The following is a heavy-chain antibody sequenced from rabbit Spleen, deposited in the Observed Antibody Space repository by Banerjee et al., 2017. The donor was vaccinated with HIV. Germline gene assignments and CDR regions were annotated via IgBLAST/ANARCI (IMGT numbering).Heavy chain of an antibody. CDR3: ARDLVGVIGWNFYL. CDR1: GFSFNYNDY. J-gene: IGHJ3*01. V-gene: IGHV1S45*01. D-gene: IGHD1-1*01. CDR2: IGAGVTYTT. Sequence: QEQLVESGGGLVKPGASLTLTCTASGFSFNYNDYMCWIRQPPGKGPEWIACIGAGVTYTTYCATRAEGRFTISKTSSTTVTLRMTSLTAADRAAYFCARDLVGVIGWNFYLWGQGTLVTVS.